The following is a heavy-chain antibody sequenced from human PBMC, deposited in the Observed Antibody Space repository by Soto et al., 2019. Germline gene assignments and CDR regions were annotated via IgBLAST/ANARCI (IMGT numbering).Heavy chain of an antibody. CDR2: IKQDGSEK. CDR1: GFTFISHW. V-gene: IGHV3-7*05. Sequence: GSLRLSWAASGFTFISHWMSWVRQAPGKGLEWVANIKQDGSEKYYVDSVKGRFTISRDNAKNSLYLQMNSLRAEDTAVYYCARDSRRFDGYNRVFDYWGQGTLVTVSS. CDR3: ARDSRRFDGYNRVFDY. D-gene: IGHD5-12*01. J-gene: IGHJ4*02.